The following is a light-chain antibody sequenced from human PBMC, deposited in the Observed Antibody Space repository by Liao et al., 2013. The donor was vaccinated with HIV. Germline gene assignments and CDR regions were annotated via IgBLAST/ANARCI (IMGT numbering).Light chain of an antibody. Sequence: SYVVTQPPSVSVAPGKTARITCGGDNIGTKSVHWYRQRPGQAPVLVIYYDSDRPSGIPERFSGSNSGDTATLTISRVEAGDEADYYCQLWDGTRRVFGGGTKVTVL. CDR1: NIGTKS. CDR3: QLWDGTRRV. J-gene: IGLJ3*02. CDR2: YDS. V-gene: IGLV3-21*01.